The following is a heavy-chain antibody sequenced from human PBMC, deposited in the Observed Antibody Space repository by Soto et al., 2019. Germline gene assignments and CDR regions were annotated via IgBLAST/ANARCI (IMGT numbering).Heavy chain of an antibody. CDR3: ARVSGAAAGDYFDY. CDR1: GGTFSSYA. V-gene: IGHV1-69*13. CDR2: IIPIFGTA. Sequence: SVKVSCKASGGTFSSYAISWVRQAPGQGLEWMGGIIPIFGTANYAQKFQGRVTITADESTSTAYMELRSLRSEDTAVYYCARVSGAAAGDYFDYWGQGTLVTVYS. J-gene: IGHJ4*02. D-gene: IGHD6-13*01.